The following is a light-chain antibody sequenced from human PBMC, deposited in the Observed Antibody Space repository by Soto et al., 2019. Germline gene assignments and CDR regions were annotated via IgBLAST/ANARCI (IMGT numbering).Light chain of an antibody. CDR3: SSYTTSSTLD. Sequence: QSALTQPASVSGSPGQSITISCTGTSSDIGAYNYVSWYQQHPGKTPKLMIYGVTNRPSGVSNRFSGSKSGSTASLTISGLQAEYEADYYCSSYTTSSTLDFGGGTKLTVL. CDR1: SSDIGAYNY. V-gene: IGLV2-14*01. J-gene: IGLJ2*01. CDR2: GVT.